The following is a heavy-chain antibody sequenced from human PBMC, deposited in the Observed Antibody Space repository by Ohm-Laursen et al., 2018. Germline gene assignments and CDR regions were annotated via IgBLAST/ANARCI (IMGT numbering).Heavy chain of an antibody. CDR1: GGSFSGYY. Sequence: TLSLTCAVYGGSFSGYYWSWIRQPPGKGLEWIGEINHSGSTNYNPSLKSRVTISVDTSKNQFSLKLSSVTAADTAVYYCARGDREFDYWGQGTLVTVSS. CDR2: INHSGST. V-gene: IGHV4-34*01. CDR3: ARGDREFDY. D-gene: IGHD5-24*01. J-gene: IGHJ4*02.